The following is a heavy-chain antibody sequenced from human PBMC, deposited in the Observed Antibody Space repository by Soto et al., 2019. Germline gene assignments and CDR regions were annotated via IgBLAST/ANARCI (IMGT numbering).Heavy chain of an antibody. CDR2: ISSSSENI. CDR1: GFSFRDHS. Sequence: GGSLRLSCVGSGFSFRDHSMNWVRQPPGKGLQWISYISSSSENIYYADSVKGRFTVSRDNAKNTLFLQMNSLRDDDSAIYYCARLPKGSVVTGWGQGSLVTVS. J-gene: IGHJ4*01. V-gene: IGHV3-48*02. D-gene: IGHD2-21*02. CDR3: ARLPKGSVVTG.